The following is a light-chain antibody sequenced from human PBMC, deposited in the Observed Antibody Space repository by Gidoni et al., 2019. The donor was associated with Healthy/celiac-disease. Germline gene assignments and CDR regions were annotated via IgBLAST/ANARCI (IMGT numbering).Light chain of an antibody. CDR2: AAS. J-gene: IGKJ2*01. V-gene: IGKV1-39*01. CDR3: QQSYSTPRT. Sequence: DLQMPQSPSSLSASVGDRVTIPCRASQSISSYLNWYQQKPGKAPKLLIYAASSLQSGVPSRFSGSGSGTDFTLTISSLQPEDFATYYGQQSYSTPRTFGQGTKLEIK. CDR1: QSISSY.